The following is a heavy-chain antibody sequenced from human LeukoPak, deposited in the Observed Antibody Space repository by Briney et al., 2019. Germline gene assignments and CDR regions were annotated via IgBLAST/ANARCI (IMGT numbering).Heavy chain of an antibody. J-gene: IGHJ3*02. CDR2: INHSGST. V-gene: IGHV4-34*01. D-gene: IGHD2-2*01. Sequence: KPSETLSLTCAVYGGSFGGYYWSWIRQPPGKGLEWIGEINHSGSTNYNPSLKGRVTISVDTSKNQFSLKLSSVTAADTAVYYCARYGLLGLSEINAFDIWGQGTMVTVSS. CDR3: ARYGLLGLSEINAFDI. CDR1: GGSFGGYY.